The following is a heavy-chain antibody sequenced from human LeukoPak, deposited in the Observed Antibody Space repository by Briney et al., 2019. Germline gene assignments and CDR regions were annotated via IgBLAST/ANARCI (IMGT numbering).Heavy chain of an antibody. V-gene: IGHV4-59*08. J-gene: IGHJ3*02. CDR2: IYYSGST. Sequence: PSETLSLTCTVSGGSISSYYWGWIRQPPGKGLEWIGYIYYSGSTNYNPSLKSRVTISVDTSKNQFSLKLTSVTAADTAVYYCARHHEIEMATRAFDIWGQGTMVTVSS. CDR3: ARHHEIEMATRAFDI. CDR1: GGSISSYY. D-gene: IGHD5-24*01.